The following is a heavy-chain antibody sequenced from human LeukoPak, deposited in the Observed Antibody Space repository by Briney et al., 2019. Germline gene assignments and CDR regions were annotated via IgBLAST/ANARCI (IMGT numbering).Heavy chain of an antibody. CDR1: GYTFTNYV. J-gene: IGHJ5*02. CDR2: ISTITGSP. Sequence: ASVKVSCKASGYTFTNYVMNWVRQAPGQGLVWMGWISTITGSPTYAQGFTGRFVFSLDTSVSTAYLQISSLQADDTAVYYCAPGYGSSWSTLRPWGQGTLVTVSS. V-gene: IGHV7-4-1*02. CDR3: APGYGSSWSTLRP. D-gene: IGHD6-13*01.